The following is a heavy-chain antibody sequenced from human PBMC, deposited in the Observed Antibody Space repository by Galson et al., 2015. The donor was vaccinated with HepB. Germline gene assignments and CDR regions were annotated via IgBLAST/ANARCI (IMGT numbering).Heavy chain of an antibody. CDR2: ISYDGSNK. CDR1: GFTFSSYG. CDR3: AGGPAALEYYYYGMDV. J-gene: IGHJ6*02. D-gene: IGHD2-2*01. Sequence: SLRLSCAASGFTFSSYGMHWVRQAPGKGLEWVAVISYDGSNKYYADSVKGRFTISRDNSKNTLYLQMNSLRAEDTAVYYCAGGPAALEYYYYGMDVWGQGTTVTVSS. V-gene: IGHV3-30*03.